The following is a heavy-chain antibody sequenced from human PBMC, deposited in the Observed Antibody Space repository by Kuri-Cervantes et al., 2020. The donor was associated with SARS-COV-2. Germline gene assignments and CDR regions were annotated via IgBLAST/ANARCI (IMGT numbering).Heavy chain of an antibody. CDR2: ISYDGSNK. Sequence: GESLKISCAASGFTFSSYAMHWVRQAPGKGLEWVAVISYDGSNKYYADSVKGRFTISRDNSKNTLYLQMNSPRAEDTAVYYCARDRGKIAARIYYYYGMDVWGQGTTVTVSS. CDR1: GFTFSSYA. D-gene: IGHD6-6*01. CDR3: ARDRGKIAARIYYYYGMDV. J-gene: IGHJ6*02. V-gene: IGHV3-30-3*01.